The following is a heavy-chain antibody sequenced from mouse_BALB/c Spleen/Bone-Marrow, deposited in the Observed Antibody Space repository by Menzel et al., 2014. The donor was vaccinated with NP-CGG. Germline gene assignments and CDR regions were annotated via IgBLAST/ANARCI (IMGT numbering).Heavy chain of an antibody. Sequence: VQLKDSGPGLVKPSQSLSLSCTAAGYSITSHYSCNWIRHLPGNKLEWTGSIRYSGSTSYPPSLKRRISFTLYISKYQFFLQLNSVTIEDTATYFCATIYGNYDYAMDYWGQGTSVTVSS. CDR1: GYSITSHYS. V-gene: IGHV3-2*02. D-gene: IGHD2-1*01. J-gene: IGHJ4*01. CDR2: IRYSGST. CDR3: ATIYGNYDYAMDY.